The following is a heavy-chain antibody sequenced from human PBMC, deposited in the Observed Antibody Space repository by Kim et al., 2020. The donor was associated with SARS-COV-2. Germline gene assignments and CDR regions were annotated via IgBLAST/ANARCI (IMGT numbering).Heavy chain of an antibody. Sequence: SETLSLTCTVSGGSISSSSYYWGWIRQPPGKGLEWIGSIYYSGSTYYNPSLKSRVTISVDTSKNQFSLKLSSVTAADTAVYYCARLYCSSTSCLDIVLMAYDILTGMGYYFDYWGQGTLVTVSS. J-gene: IGHJ4*02. D-gene: IGHD2-2*01. V-gene: IGHV4-39*01. CDR3: ARLYCSSTSCLDIVLMAYDILTGMGYYFDY. CDR1: GGSISSSSYY. CDR2: IYYSGST.